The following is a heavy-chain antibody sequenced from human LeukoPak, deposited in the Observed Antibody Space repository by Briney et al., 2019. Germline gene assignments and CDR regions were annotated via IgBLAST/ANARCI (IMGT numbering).Heavy chain of an antibody. CDR3: ARESRTGDAFDI. J-gene: IGHJ3*02. Sequence: PGRSLRLSCAASGFTFSSYAMHWVRQAPGKGLEWVAVISYDGSNKYYADSVKGRFTISRDNSKNTLYLQMNSLRAEDTAVYYCARESRTGDAFDIWAQGTMVTVSS. CDR1: GFTFSSYA. D-gene: IGHD7-27*01. V-gene: IGHV3-30-3*01. CDR2: ISYDGSNK.